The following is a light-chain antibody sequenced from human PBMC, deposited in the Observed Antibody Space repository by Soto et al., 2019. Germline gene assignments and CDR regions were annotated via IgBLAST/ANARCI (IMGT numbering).Light chain of an antibody. CDR2: GAS. V-gene: IGKV3-20*01. J-gene: IGKJ2*01. CDR3: QQYGSSPYT. Sequence: EIVLTQSPGTLSLSPGERATLSCRASQSVSSNYIAWYQHKPGQAPRPLIYGASSRATGIPDRFSGSGSGTDFTLTISRLEPEDFAVYYCQQYGSSPYTFGQGTKLEIK. CDR1: QSVSSNY.